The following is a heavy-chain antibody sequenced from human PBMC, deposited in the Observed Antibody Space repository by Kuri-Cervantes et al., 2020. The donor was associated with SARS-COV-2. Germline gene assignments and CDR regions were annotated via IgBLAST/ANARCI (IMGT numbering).Heavy chain of an antibody. CDR1: GFTFSSYG. CDR2: IRYDGSNK. D-gene: IGHD5-18*01. Sequence: GGSLRLSCAASGFTFSSYGMHWVRQAPGKGLEWVAFIRYDGSNKYCADSVKGRFTISRDNSKNTLYLQMNSLRAEDTAVYYCARVRLRGYRADAFDIWGQGTMVTVSS. J-gene: IGHJ3*02. V-gene: IGHV3-30*02. CDR3: ARVRLRGYRADAFDI.